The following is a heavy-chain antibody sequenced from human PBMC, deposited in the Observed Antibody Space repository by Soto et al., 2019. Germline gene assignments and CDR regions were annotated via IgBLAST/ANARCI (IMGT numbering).Heavy chain of an antibody. CDR2: TYHSGST. Sequence: PSETLSLTCTVSGGSISSGVHSWSWIRHPPGKGLEWIGYTYHSGSTYYNPSLQSRVSISVDRSRNQFSLELSSVTAADTAMYYCVRNIGSSHYVYFAPWGQGTMITV. V-gene: IGHV4-30-2*01. CDR3: VRNIGSSHYVYFAP. J-gene: IGHJ5*02. CDR1: GGSISSGVHS. D-gene: IGHD4-4*01.